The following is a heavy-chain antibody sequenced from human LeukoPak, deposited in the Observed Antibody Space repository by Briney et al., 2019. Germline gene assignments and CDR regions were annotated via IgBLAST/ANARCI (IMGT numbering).Heavy chain of an antibody. Sequence: GGSLRLSCAASGFTFSVYSMNWVRQAPGRGLEWVSYISSDSGIIYYADSVKGRFTISRDNAKNSLYLQTDNLRAADTAVYYCARNYSPFDYWGQGTLVTVSS. D-gene: IGHD3-10*01. CDR2: ISSDSGII. J-gene: IGHJ4*02. CDR1: GFTFSVYS. V-gene: IGHV3-48*01. CDR3: ARNYSPFDY.